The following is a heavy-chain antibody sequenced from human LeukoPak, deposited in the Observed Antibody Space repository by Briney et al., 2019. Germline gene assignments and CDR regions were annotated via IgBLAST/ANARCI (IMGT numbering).Heavy chain of an antibody. CDR1: GFTFSSYS. CDR2: ISSSNSTI. D-gene: IGHD3-10*02. CDR3: AELGITMIGGV. Sequence: GGSLRLSCAASGFTFSSYSMNWVRQAPGKGLEWVSSISSSNSTIYYADSVKDRFTISRDNAKNSLYLQMNSLRAEDTAVYYCAELGITMIGGVWGKGTTVTISS. J-gene: IGHJ6*04. V-gene: IGHV3-48*01.